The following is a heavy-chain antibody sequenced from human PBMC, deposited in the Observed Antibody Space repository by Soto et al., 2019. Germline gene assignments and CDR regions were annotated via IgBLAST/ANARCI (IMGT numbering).Heavy chain of an antibody. Sequence: EVQLVESGGGLVQPGGSLRLSCVASGFTFSVYWMTWVRQAPGKGLEWVAAIRQDGSEEYYVDSVKGRFTISRDNTKNSLYLDMNSLRAEDTAVYFCARDLDSWGQGVLVTVSS. V-gene: IGHV3-7*01. CDR3: ARDLDS. CDR1: GFTFSVYW. J-gene: IGHJ4*02. CDR2: IRQDGSEE.